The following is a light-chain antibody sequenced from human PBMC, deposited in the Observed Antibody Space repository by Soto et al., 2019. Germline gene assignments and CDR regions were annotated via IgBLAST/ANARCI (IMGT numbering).Light chain of an antibody. J-gene: IGKJ2*01. CDR3: QQYKDYVYT. Sequence: DIQMTQSHPTLSASVGDRVIITCRASQTVERWMARYQQKPGKAPKLLISDVSTLERGVPSRFSGSGSATEFTLTISGLQPDDFATYYCQQYKDYVYTFGQGTKVDIK. CDR1: QTVERW. CDR2: DVS. V-gene: IGKV1-5*01.